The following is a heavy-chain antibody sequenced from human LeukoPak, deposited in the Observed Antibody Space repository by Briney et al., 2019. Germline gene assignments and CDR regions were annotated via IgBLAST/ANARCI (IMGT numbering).Heavy chain of an antibody. D-gene: IGHD3-3*01. V-gene: IGHV1-69*13. CDR2: IIPIFGTA. CDR1: GGTFSSYA. J-gene: IGHJ4*02. Sequence: GASVNVSCKASGGTFSSYAISWVRQAPGQGLEWMGGIIPIFGTANYAQKFQGRVTITADESTSTAYMELSSLRSEDTAVYYCARTGLRFLEWLLDYWGQGTLVTVSS. CDR3: ARTGLRFLEWLLDY.